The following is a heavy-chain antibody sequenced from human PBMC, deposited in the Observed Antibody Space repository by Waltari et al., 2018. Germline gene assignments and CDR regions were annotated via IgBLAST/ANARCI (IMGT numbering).Heavy chain of an antibody. V-gene: IGHV4-34*01. CDR2: INHSGST. J-gene: IGHJ4*02. CDR1: GGSFSGYY. Sequence: QVQLQQWGAGLLKPSETLSLTCAVYGGSFSGYYWSWIRQPPGKGLEWIGEINHSGSTNYNPSLRCRVTRSVDTSKNQFSLKLSSGTAADTAVYYCAREGADYVWGSYRGFDYWGQGTLVTVSS. D-gene: IGHD3-16*02. CDR3: AREGADYVWGSYRGFDY.